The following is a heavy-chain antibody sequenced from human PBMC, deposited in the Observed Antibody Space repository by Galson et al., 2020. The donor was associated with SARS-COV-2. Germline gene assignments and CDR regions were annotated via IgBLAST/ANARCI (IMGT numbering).Heavy chain of an antibody. J-gene: IGHJ4*02. D-gene: IGHD6-19*01. V-gene: IGHV3-33*01. Sequence: GESLKISCAASEFTISSHAMHWVRQAPGKGLEWVAQIFFDGSDKYYGDPVKGRFTISRDSSKNTVYLQMNNLRADDTAVYYCARDGQTSSGWAFDYWGQGPLVTVSS. CDR1: EFTISSHA. CDR3: ARDGQTSSGWAFDY. CDR2: IFFDGSDK.